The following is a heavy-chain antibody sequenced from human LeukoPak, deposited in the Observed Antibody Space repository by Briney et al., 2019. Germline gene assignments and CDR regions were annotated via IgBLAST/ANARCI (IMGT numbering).Heavy chain of an antibody. Sequence: GGSLRLSCAASGFTVSSNYMSWVRQAPGKGLEWVSVIYSGGSTYYADSVKGRFTISRDNSKNTLYLQMNSLRAEDTAVYYCAREAYVVGQYFQHWGQGTLVTVSS. D-gene: IGHD1-26*01. CDR3: AREAYVVGQYFQH. CDR2: IYSGGST. CDR1: GFTVSSNY. J-gene: IGHJ1*01. V-gene: IGHV3-53*01.